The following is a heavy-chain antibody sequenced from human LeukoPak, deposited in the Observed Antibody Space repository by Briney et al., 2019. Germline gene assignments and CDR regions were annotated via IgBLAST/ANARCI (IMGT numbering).Heavy chain of an antibody. CDR2: INPNSGGT. CDR3: ARVVDTAMVTMVD. CDR1: RYTFTGYY. D-gene: IGHD5-18*01. Sequence: ASVKVSCKASRYTFTGYYMHWVRQAPGQGLEWMGRINPNSGGTNYAQKFQGRVTMTRDTSISTAYMELSRLRSDDTAVYYCARVVDTAMVTMVDWGQGTLVTVSS. J-gene: IGHJ4*02. V-gene: IGHV1-2*06.